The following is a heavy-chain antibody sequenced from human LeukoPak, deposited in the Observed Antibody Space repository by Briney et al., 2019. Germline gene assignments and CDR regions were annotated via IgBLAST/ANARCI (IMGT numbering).Heavy chain of an antibody. CDR1: GGSISSYY. CDR3: ARRRAGSPYSSSWYYFDY. J-gene: IGHJ4*02. CDR2: IYYSGST. V-gene: IGHV4-59*08. Sequence: SETLSLTCTVSGGSISSYYWSWIRQPPGKGLESIGYIYYSGSTNYNPSLKSRVTISVDTSKNQFSLKLSSVTAADTAVYYCARRRAGSPYSSSWYYFDYWGQGTLVTVSS. D-gene: IGHD6-13*01.